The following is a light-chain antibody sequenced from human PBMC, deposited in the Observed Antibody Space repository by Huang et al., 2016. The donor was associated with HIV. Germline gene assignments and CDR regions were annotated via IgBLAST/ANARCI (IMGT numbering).Light chain of an antibody. CDR1: QNVRNN. CDR3: QQYDKWPPGLT. Sequence: EIMMTQSPATLSVSPGGRATLSCRASQNVRNNLAWYQQKTGQAPRLLIYETSTRASGIPARFSGRGSATDFTLTISGLQSEDFAIYYCQQYDKWPPGLTFGGGTKVEI. V-gene: IGKV3D-15*01. J-gene: IGKJ4*01. CDR2: ETS.